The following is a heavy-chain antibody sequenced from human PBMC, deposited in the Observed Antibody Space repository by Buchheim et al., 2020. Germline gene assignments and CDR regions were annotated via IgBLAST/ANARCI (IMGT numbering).Heavy chain of an antibody. D-gene: IGHD3-10*01. CDR1: GGSISSGGYS. V-gene: IGHV4-30-4*07. CDR3: ARDLWFGELPL. Sequence: QVQLQESGPGLVKPSQTLSLTCAVSGGSISSGGYSWSWIRQPPGKGLEWIGYIYYSGSTYYNPSLKGRGTISVDTSKNQFSLKLSSVTAADTAVYYCARDLWFGELPLWGQGTL. CDR2: IYYSGST. J-gene: IGHJ1*01.